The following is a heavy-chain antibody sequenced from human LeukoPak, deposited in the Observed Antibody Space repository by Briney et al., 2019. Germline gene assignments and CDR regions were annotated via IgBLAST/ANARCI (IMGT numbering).Heavy chain of an antibody. CDR2: IRGDTGDT. D-gene: IGHD6-13*01. CDR1: GYTLSDYY. CDR3: ARVRGNSCDY. Sequence: ASVTVSCKPSGYTLSDYYMHWVRQAPGQGLEWMGWIRGDTGDTDSPQTFQGRVTMTRDTSTNTAYMELSRLTYDDTAMYFCARVRGNSCDYWGQGTLVTVSS. V-gene: IGHV1-2*02. J-gene: IGHJ4*02.